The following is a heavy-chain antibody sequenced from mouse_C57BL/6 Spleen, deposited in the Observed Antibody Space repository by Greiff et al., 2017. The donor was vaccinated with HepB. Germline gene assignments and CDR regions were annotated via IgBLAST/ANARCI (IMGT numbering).Heavy chain of an antibody. D-gene: IGHD1-1*01. CDR2: ISSGGDYI. CDR1: GFTFSSYA. J-gene: IGHJ3*01. V-gene: IGHV5-9-1*02. Sequence: DVMLVESGEGLVKPGGSLKLSCAASGFTFSSYAMSWVRQTPEKRLEWVAYISSGGDYIYYADTVKGRFTISRDNARNTLYLQMSSLKSEDTAMYYCTRVDTTVPFAYWGQGTLVTVSA. CDR3: TRVDTTVPFAY.